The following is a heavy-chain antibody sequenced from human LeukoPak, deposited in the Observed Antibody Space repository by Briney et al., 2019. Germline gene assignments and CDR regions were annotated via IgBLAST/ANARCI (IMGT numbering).Heavy chain of an antibody. J-gene: IGHJ4*02. CDR3: ASTVWFGELFQFDY. D-gene: IGHD3-10*01. Sequence: SETLSLTCTVSGGSISSSSYYWGWIRQPPGKGLEWIGSIYYSGSTYYNPSLKSRVTISVDTSKNQFSLKLSSVTAADTAVYYCASTVWFGELFQFDYWGQGTLVTVSS. CDR2: IYYSGST. V-gene: IGHV4-39*07. CDR1: GGSISSSSYY.